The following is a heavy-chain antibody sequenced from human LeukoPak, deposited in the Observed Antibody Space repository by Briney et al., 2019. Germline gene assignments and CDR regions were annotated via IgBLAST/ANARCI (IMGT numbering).Heavy chain of an antibody. CDR3: ARLGGDDSSGYYPGY. J-gene: IGHJ4*02. Sequence: GESLKISCKGSGYSFTSYWIGWVRQMPGKGLVWMGIIYPGDSDTRYSPSFQGQVTISADKSISTAYLQWSSLKASDTAMYYCARLGGDDSSGYYPGYWGQGTLVTVSS. V-gene: IGHV5-51*01. D-gene: IGHD3-22*01. CDR2: IYPGDSDT. CDR1: GYSFTSYW.